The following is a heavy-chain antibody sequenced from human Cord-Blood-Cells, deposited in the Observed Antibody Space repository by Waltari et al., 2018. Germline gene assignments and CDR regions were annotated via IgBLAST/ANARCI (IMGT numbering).Heavy chain of an antibody. D-gene: IGHD6-6*01. Sequence: EVQLVESGGGLIQPGGSLRLSCAASGFTVSSNYMSWVRQTPGKGLEWVSVIYSGGSTYYADSVKGLFTISRDNSKNTLYLQMNSLRAEDTAVYYCAREGYSSSSATHFDYWGQGTLVTVSS. CDR3: AREGYSSSSATHFDY. V-gene: IGHV3-53*01. CDR1: GFTVSSNY. CDR2: IYSGGST. J-gene: IGHJ4*02.